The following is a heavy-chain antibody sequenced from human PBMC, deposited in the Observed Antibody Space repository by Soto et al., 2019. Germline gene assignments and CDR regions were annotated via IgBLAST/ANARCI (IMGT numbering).Heavy chain of an antibody. CDR2: INPHGGST. CDR1: GDTFTSYY. Sequence: QVRLVQSGAEVRRPGASVKVSCKAPGDTFTSYYLNWVRQAPGQGLEWMGVINPHGGSTKYAQKFQGRGTMTRDTSRSTVYMELRSLRSDDTAIYHCARSSGGNFGIIIEGPNWFDPWGQGTLVTVSS. J-gene: IGHJ5*02. D-gene: IGHD3-3*01. V-gene: IGHV1-46*01. CDR3: ARSSGGNFGIIIEGPNWFDP.